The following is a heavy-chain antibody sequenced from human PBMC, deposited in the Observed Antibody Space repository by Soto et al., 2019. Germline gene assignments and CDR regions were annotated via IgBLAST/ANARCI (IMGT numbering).Heavy chain of an antibody. D-gene: IGHD6-13*01. CDR3: ARQDLVGQQLVRGAFDI. CDR2: IYPGDSDT. Sequence: GESLKISCKGSGYSFTSYWIGWVRQMPGKGLEWMGIIYPGDSDTRYSPSFQGQVTISADKSISTAYLQWSSLKASDTAMYYCARQDLVGQQLVRGAFDIWGQGTMVTVSS. CDR1: GYSFTSYW. V-gene: IGHV5-51*01. J-gene: IGHJ3*02.